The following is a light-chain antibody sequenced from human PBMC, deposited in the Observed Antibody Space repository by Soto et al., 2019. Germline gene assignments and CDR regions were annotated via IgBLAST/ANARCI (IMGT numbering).Light chain of an antibody. J-gene: IGLJ2*01. Sequence: QSVLTQPPSVSGSPGQRVTISCAGTSSNIGAGNYVHWYQQHPVTAPQLMIYEINNRPSGVPDRFSGSRSGTTASLPITGLEAEEEADYYCLSYHSIRSPALFGGGTKLTVL. CDR2: EIN. CDR1: SSNIGAGNY. V-gene: IGLV1-40*01. CDR3: LSYHSIRSPAL.